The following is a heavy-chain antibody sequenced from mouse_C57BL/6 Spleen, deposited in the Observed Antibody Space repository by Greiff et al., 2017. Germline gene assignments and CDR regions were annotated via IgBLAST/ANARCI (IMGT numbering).Heavy chain of an antibody. D-gene: IGHD3-2*02. J-gene: IGHJ4*01. CDR3: ARQRLDSSGYHAMDY. CDR2: IYPGDGDT. CDR1: GYAFSSYW. V-gene: IGHV1-80*01. Sequence: VQRVESGAELVKPGASVKISCKASGYAFSSYWMNWVKQRPGKGLEWIGQIYPGDGDTNYNGKFKGKATLTADKSSSTAYMQLSSLTSEDSAVYFCARQRLDSSGYHAMDYWGQGTSVTVSS.